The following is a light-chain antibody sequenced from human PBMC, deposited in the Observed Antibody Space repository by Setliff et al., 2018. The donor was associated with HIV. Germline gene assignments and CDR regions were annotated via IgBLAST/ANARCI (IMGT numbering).Light chain of an antibody. V-gene: IGLV3-25*03. CDR3: QSADSSGTDV. Sequence: SYELTQPPSVSVSPGQTARITCSGDAMPKQYAYWYQQKPGQAPVVVIYKDSERPSGIPARFSGSSSGTTVTLTISGVQAEDEADYYCQSADSSGTDVFGTGTKVTVL. CDR2: KDS. CDR1: AMPKQY. J-gene: IGLJ1*01.